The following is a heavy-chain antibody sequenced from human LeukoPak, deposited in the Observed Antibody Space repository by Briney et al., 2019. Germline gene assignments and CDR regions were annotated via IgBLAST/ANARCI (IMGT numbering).Heavy chain of an antibody. V-gene: IGHV3-74*01. Sequence: LTLPCAASGFTLRYNNMNWVRHAPGRGLVWVSRINSDGNSTSYADSVKGRFTISRDNAKNTLYLQMNSLRVEDTAVFYCARPQGYFAANFDYWGQGTLVTVSS. CDR3: ARPQGYFAANFDY. CDR1: GFTLRYNN. CDR2: INSDGNST. D-gene: IGHD3-22*01. J-gene: IGHJ4*02.